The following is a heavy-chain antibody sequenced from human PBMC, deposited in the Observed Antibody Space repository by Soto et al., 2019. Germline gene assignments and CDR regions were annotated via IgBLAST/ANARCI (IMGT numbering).Heavy chain of an antibody. D-gene: IGHD6-19*01. CDR3: ARQSSGWYNWFDP. V-gene: IGHV4-59*08. J-gene: IGHJ5*02. CDR2: IHYNGRT. Sequence: PSETLSLTCSVSGGSVSDYHWTWIRLTPKKELQWIGFIHYNGRTDSSPSLKSRVTISVDTSKNQFSLKLSSVTAAETAVYYCARQSSGWYNWFDPWGQGTLVTVSS. CDR1: GGSVSDYH.